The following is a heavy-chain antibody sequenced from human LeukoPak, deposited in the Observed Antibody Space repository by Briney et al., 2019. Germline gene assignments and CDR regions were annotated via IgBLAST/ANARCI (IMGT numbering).Heavy chain of an antibody. CDR1: GGTFSSYA. Sequence: GASVKVSCKASGGTFSSYAISWVRQAPGQGLEWMGGIIPIFGTANYAQKFQGRVTITADKSTSTAYMELSSLRSEDTAVYYCASLIAVAGSLLGGWPANVYWGQGTLVTVSS. CDR2: IIPIFGTA. CDR3: ASLIAVAGSLLGGWPANVY. J-gene: IGHJ4*02. D-gene: IGHD6-19*01. V-gene: IGHV1-69*06.